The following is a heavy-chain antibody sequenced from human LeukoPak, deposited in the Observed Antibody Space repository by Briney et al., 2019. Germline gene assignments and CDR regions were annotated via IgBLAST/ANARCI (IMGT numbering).Heavy chain of an antibody. CDR1: GYTFSTYS. Sequence: GASVTVSCKTSGYTFSTYSITWVRQAPGQGLEWMGWISTYNGDTKYAQRLQGRLTLTTDTSTGTAYMDLRSLRSDDTAVIYCARIRSNSWPPFSDHWGQGTLLIVSS. CDR3: ARIRSNSWPPFSDH. CDR2: ISTYNGDT. D-gene: IGHD2/OR15-2a*01. J-gene: IGHJ5*02. V-gene: IGHV1-18*01.